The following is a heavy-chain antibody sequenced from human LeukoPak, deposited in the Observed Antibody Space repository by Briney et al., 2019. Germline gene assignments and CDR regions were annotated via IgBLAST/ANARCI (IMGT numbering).Heavy chain of an antibody. CDR2: IIPIFGTA. CDR1: GGTFSSYA. Sequence: GASVKVSCKASGGTFSSYAISWVRQAPGQGLEWMGGIIPIFGTANYAQKFQGRVTITADESTSTAYMELSSLRSEDTAVYYCARPTNTEYYYDSSGWAFDIWGQGTMVTVSS. J-gene: IGHJ3*02. V-gene: IGHV1-69*13. CDR3: ARPTNTEYYYDSSGWAFDI. D-gene: IGHD3-22*01.